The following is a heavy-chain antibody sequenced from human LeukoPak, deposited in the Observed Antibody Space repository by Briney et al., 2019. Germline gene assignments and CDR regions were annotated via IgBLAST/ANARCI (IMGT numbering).Heavy chain of an antibody. Sequence: PGGSLRLSCAASGFTFSSYAMSWVRQSPGKGLEWVSDISGIGGSTYHADSVKGRFTISRDDSKNTLYLQMNSLRAEDTAVYYCAKANMVRGVIVHFWEFTYGMDVWGQGTTVTVSS. CDR2: ISGIGGST. J-gene: IGHJ6*02. V-gene: IGHV3-23*01. CDR1: GFTFSSYA. CDR3: AKANMVRGVIVHFWEFTYGMDV. D-gene: IGHD3-10*01.